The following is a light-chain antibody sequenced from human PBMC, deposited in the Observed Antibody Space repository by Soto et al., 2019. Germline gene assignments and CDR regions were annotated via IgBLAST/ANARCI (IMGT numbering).Light chain of an antibody. CDR3: GTWDSSLSAEV. CDR2: DNN. Sequence: QSVLTQPPSVSAAPEQKVTISCSGSSSNIGRNPVSWYQQLPGTAPKLLIYDNNNRPSGIPDRFSASKSGTSATLGITGLQTGDEADYYCGTWDSSLSAEVFGGGTQLTVL. V-gene: IGLV1-51*01. J-gene: IGLJ2*01. CDR1: SSNIGRNP.